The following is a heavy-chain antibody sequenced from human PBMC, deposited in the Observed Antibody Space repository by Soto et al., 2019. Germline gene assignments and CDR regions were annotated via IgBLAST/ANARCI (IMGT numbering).Heavy chain of an antibody. Sequence: GGSLRLSCAASGFTFSSYWMDWVRQAPGKGQVWVSRINSDGSSTNYADSVKGRFTISRDNAKSTLYLQMSSLRAEDTAVYYCARAFCTNGVSYSYFDSWGHGNLVTISS. V-gene: IGHV3-74*01. CDR3: ARAFCTNGVSYSYFDS. CDR2: INSDGSST. J-gene: IGHJ4*01. CDR1: GFTFSSYW. D-gene: IGHD2-8*01.